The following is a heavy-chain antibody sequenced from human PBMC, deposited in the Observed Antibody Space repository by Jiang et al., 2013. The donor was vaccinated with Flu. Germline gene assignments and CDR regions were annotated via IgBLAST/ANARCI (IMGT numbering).Heavy chain of an antibody. CDR1: GFSLSTSGMC. V-gene: IGHV2-70*01. D-gene: IGHD3-22*01. CDR3: AQLIAGLYAFDI. Sequence: KPTQTLTLTCTFSGFSLSTSGMCVSWIRQPPGKALEWLAFIDWDDDKYYNTSLKTRLTISKDTSKNQVVLTMTNMDPVDTVTYHCAQLIAGLYAFDIWGQGTMVTVSS. J-gene: IGHJ3*02. CDR2: IDWDDDK.